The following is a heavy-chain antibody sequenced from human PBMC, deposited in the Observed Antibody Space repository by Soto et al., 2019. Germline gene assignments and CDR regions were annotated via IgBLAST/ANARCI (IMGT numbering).Heavy chain of an antibody. D-gene: IGHD5-12*01. CDR3: ARRGGYSGYDSPHDY. V-gene: IGHV1-69*02. Sequence: QVQLVQSGAEVKKPGSSVKVSCKASGGTFSSYTISWVRQAPGQGLEWMGRIIPILGIANYAQKFQGRVTIXXDXSXXTAYRELSSLRSEDTAVYYCARRGGYSGYDSPHDYWGQGTLVTVSS. CDR2: IIPILGIA. CDR1: GGTFSSYT. J-gene: IGHJ4*02.